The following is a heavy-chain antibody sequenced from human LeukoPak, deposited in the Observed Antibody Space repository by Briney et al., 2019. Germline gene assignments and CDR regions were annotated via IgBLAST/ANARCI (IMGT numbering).Heavy chain of an antibody. J-gene: IGHJ4*02. D-gene: IGHD5-24*01. CDR2: INPNSGGT. V-gene: IGHV1-2*06. CDR3: ASVSGTLPLQGHGAHDY. CDR1: GYTFTGYY. Sequence: ASVKVSCKASGYTFTGYYMHWVRQAPGQGLEWMGRINPNSGGTNYAQKFQGRVTMTRDTSISTAYMELSRLRSDDTAVYYWASVSGTLPLQGHGAHDYWGQGTLVTVSS.